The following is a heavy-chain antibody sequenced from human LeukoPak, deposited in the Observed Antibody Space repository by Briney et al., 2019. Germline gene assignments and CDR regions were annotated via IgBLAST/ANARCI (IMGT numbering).Heavy chain of an antibody. V-gene: IGHV1-8*01. CDR2: MNPNSGNT. CDR1: GYTFTSYD. Sequence: GASVKVSCKASGYTFTSYDINWVRQATVQGREWMGWMNPNSGNTGYAQKFQGRVTMTRNTSISTAYMELSSLRSEDTAVYYCARGPHRYCSGGSCVIDYWGQGTLVTVSS. J-gene: IGHJ4*02. CDR3: ARGPHRYCSGGSCVIDY. D-gene: IGHD2-15*01.